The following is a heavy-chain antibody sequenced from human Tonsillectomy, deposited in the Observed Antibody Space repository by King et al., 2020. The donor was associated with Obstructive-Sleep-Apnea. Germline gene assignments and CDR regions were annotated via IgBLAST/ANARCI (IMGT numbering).Heavy chain of an antibody. D-gene: IGHD3-16*01. CDR3: ARSQLGAFDV. CDR1: GSTFSHYW. Sequence: VQLVESGGGVVQPGGSLRLSCAVSGSTFSHYWMHWFRQAPGKGLVWVSRINNDGSETVYADSVKGRFTISRDNSKNTLFMQVNSLRAEATAVYYCARSQLGAFDVWGQGTMVTVSS. CDR2: INNDGSET. J-gene: IGHJ3*01. V-gene: IGHV3-74*02.